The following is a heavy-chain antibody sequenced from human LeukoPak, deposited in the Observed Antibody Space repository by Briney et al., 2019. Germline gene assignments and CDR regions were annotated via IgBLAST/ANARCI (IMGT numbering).Heavy chain of an antibody. CDR1: GYTFTSYH. CDR2: INPSGGST. CDR3: ARWVVVAADGMDV. Sequence: ASVKVSCKASGYTFTSYHMHWVRQAPGQGVEWMGIINPSGGSTSYAQKFQGRVTVTRDTSTSTVYMELSSLRSEDTAVYYCARWVVVAADGMDVWGQGTTVTVSS. V-gene: IGHV1-46*01. D-gene: IGHD2-15*01. J-gene: IGHJ6*02.